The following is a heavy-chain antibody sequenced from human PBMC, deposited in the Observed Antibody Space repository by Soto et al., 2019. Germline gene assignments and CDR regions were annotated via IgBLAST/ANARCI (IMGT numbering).Heavy chain of an antibody. D-gene: IGHD3-3*01. Sequence: PSETLSLTCTVSGGSISGHYWSWIRQPPGKGLQYIGYISYNGSTNYNPSLKSRVTISVDTSNNQFSLRLSSVTAADTAVYYCARDVGLQHDTGYYDFWSGKNNWFDPWGQGTLVTVS. CDR3: ARDVGLQHDTGYYDFWSGKNNWFDP. J-gene: IGHJ5*02. V-gene: IGHV4-59*11. CDR1: GGSISGHY. CDR2: ISYNGST.